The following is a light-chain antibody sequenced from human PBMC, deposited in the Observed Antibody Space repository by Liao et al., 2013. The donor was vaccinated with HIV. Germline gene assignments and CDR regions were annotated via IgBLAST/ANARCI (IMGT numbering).Light chain of an antibody. CDR1: SIGSDT. J-gene: IGLJ2*01. CDR3: QAWDSDTVV. V-gene: IGLV3-21*01. CDR2: FDS. Sequence: SFVLTQPPSVSVAPGQTATITCGGDSIGSDTVHWYRQKPGQAPVMVIFFDSDRPSGIPDRVSASKSENTATLTISRVEAGDEADYYCQAWDSDTVVFGGGTKLTVL.